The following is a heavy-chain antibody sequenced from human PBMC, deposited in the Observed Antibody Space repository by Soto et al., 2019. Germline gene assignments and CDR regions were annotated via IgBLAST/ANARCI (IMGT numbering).Heavy chain of an antibody. CDR1: GFTFSSYA. CDR2: ISYTGRDK. Sequence: GGSLRLSCAASGFTFSSYAMHWVRQAPGEGLEWVALISYTGRDKFHADSVKGRFTISRDNSKNTLYLQMDSLRPGDTAVYYCARGGSYYDILTGYYDYWGQATLVTVSS. V-gene: IGHV3-30*04. D-gene: IGHD3-9*01. J-gene: IGHJ4*02. CDR3: ARGGSYYDILTGYYDY.